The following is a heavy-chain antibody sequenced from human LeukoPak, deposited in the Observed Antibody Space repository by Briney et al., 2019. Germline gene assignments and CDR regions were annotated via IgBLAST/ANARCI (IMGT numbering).Heavy chain of an antibody. CDR1: GFTFSSYA. CDR2: ISYDGSNK. CDR3: ARDGVIVGATTFYYFDY. J-gene: IGHJ4*02. D-gene: IGHD1-26*01. V-gene: IGHV3-30-3*01. Sequence: PGGSLRLSCAASGFTFSSYAMHWVRQAPGKGLEWVAAISYDGSNKYYADSVKGRFTISRDNSKNTLYLQMNSLRADDTAVYYCARDGVIVGATTFYYFDYWGQGTLVTVSS.